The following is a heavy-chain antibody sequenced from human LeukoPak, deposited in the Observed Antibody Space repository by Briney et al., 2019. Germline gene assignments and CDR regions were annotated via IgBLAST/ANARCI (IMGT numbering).Heavy chain of an antibody. Sequence: GGSLRLSCAASGFTFSSYNMNWVRQAPGKGLEWVSYISSSSSTIYYADSVKGRFTISRDNAKKSLYLQMDSPRVEDTAVYYCARGSSWYLEYFQLWGQGTLVTVSS. V-gene: IGHV3-48*01. CDR3: ARGSSWYLEYFQL. CDR2: ISSSSSTI. CDR1: GFTFSSYN. J-gene: IGHJ1*01. D-gene: IGHD6-13*01.